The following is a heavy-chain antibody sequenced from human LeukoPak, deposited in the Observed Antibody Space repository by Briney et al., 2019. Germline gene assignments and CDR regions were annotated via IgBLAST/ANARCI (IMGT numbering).Heavy chain of an antibody. CDR1: GFTFSSYW. J-gene: IGHJ4*02. CDR2: INLDGSEK. CDR3: ARTRLSCDC. D-gene: IGHD2/OR15-2a*01. V-gene: IGHV3-7*01. Sequence: GGSLRLSCAASGFTFSSYWMTWVRQAPGKELEWVASINLDGSEKNYVDSVEGRFAISRDNAKKSLFLQMNSLRDEDTAVYYCARTRLSCDCWGQGTLVTVSS.